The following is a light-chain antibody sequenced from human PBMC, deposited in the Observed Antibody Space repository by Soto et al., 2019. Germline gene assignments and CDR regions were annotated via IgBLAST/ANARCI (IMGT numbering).Light chain of an antibody. CDR3: SSYASSSTPYV. J-gene: IGLJ1*01. Sequence: QSVLTQPASVSGSPGQSITISCTGTSSEVGGYNYVSWYQQHPGKAPKLMIYDVSYRPSGVSNRFSGSKSGNTASPTVSGLQAEDEADYYCSSYASSSTPYVFGTGTKVTVL. CDR1: SSEVGGYNY. CDR2: DVS. V-gene: IGLV2-14*03.